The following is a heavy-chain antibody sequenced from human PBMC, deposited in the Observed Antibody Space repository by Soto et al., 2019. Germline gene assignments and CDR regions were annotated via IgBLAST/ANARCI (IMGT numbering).Heavy chain of an antibody. V-gene: IGHV4-4*07. CDR3: ARGPFCGNDCYFDV. D-gene: IGHD2-21*02. J-gene: IGHJ4*02. CDR1: GGSISGFY. CDR2: IYSSGAT. Sequence: SETLSLTCTVAGGSISGFYWSWVRQPAGKGLEWIGRIYSSGATKYNPSLRNRVTMSVDTSTDQYSLNLASMTAADTAVYFCARGPFCGNDCYFDVWGQGTQVTV.